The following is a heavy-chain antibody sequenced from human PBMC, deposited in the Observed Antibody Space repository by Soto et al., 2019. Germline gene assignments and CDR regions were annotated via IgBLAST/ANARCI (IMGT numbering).Heavy chain of an antibody. D-gene: IGHD4-17*01. V-gene: IGHV4-61*01. Sequence: QVQLQQSGPGLVKPSATLSLTCTVSGVSVSSGSFYWAWIRQPPGKGLEWIGFISYSGTTNNNPSLKSRVTISVVTSRSQSSLMVRSLTAADTALYYCARGATVTQYDYWGQGTLVTVSS. CDR3: ARGATVTQYDY. CDR1: GVSVSSGSFY. J-gene: IGHJ4*02. CDR2: ISYSGTT.